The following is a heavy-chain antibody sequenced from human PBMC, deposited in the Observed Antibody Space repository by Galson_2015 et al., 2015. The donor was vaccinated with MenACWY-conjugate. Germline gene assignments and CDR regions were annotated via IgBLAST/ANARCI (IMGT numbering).Heavy chain of an antibody. CDR2: ISSSSSTI. Sequence: SLRLSCATSGFTFSSYSMNWVRQAPGKGLEWVSYISSSSSTIYYADSVKGRFTISRDNAKNSLYLQMNSLRAEDTAVYYCARDYGSRGDYYYYNYGMDVRGQGTTVTVSS. CDR3: ARDYGSRGDYYYYNYGMDV. D-gene: IGHD2-21*02. CDR1: GFTFSSYS. J-gene: IGHJ6*02. V-gene: IGHV3-48*04.